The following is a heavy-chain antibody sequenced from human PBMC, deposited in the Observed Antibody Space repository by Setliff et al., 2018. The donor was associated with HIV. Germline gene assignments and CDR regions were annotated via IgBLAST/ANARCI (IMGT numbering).Heavy chain of an antibody. Sequence: PGGSLRLSCAASGFTFSSYSMNWVRQAPGKGLEWVSSISSSSTYMFYADSVRGRFTISRDNAKNSLYLQMNSLRAEDTAVYYCARRVYYDFWSGYYLSISKWFDPWGQGILVTVSS. CDR2: ISSSSTYM. V-gene: IGHV3-21*03. CDR1: GFTFSSYS. D-gene: IGHD3-3*01. CDR3: ARRVYYDFWSGYYLSISKWFDP. J-gene: IGHJ5*02.